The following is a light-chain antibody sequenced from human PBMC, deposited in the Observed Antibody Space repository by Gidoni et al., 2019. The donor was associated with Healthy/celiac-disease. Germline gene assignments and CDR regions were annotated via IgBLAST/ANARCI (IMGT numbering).Light chain of an antibody. J-gene: IGLJ2*01. CDR1: SSDVGGYNY. V-gene: IGLV2-8*01. CDR2: EVS. CDR3: SSYAGSTLGV. Sequence: QSALTQPPSASGSPGQSVTLSCTGTSSDVGGYNYVSWYQQHPGKAPKLMIYEVSKRPSGVPDRFSGSKSGNTASLTVSGLQAEDEADYYCSSYAGSTLGVFGGGTKLTVL.